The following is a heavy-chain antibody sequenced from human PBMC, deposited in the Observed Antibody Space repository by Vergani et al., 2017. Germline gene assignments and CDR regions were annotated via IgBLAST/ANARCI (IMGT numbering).Heavy chain of an antibody. J-gene: IGHJ6*02. CDR2: VDPEDGET. CDR1: GYTFTDHY. Sequence: EVQLVQSGAEVKKPGATMKISCKVSGYTFTDHYMHWVKQAPGKGLEWMGLVDPEDGETIYAEKFKGRVTIAADTSTDTAHLRLSSLRSEDTAGYYCATPQTVTTGGMEVWGQGTTVIVSS. D-gene: IGHD4-17*01. CDR3: ATPQTVTTGGMEV. V-gene: IGHV1-69-2*01.